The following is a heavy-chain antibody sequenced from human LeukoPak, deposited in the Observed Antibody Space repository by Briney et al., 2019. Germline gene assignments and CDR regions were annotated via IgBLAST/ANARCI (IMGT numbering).Heavy chain of an antibody. D-gene: IGHD6-19*01. Sequence: ASVKVSCKASGYTFTDYYMHWVRQAPGQGLEWMGIINPSGGSTSYAQKFQGRVTMTRDMSTSTVYMELSSLRSEDTAVYYCARDRRSSGWYTYDEYYHMDVWGKGTTVTVSS. CDR3: ARDRRSSGWYTYDEYYHMDV. CDR2: INPSGGST. V-gene: IGHV1-46*01. J-gene: IGHJ6*03. CDR1: GYTFTDYY.